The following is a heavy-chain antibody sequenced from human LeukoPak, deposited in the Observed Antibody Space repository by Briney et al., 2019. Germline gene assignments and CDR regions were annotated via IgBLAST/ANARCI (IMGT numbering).Heavy chain of an antibody. CDR3: AKTAPGGWYANFDY. CDR2: INPKSGGT. CDR1: GYTFSGYY. Sequence: ASVKVSCKASGYTFSGYYMHWVRQAPGQGLEWMGWINPKSGGTNEAQKFQGRVTMTRDTSISTAYMELSRLRPDDTAVYYCAKTAPGGWYANFDYWGQGTLVTVSS. V-gene: IGHV1-2*02. J-gene: IGHJ4*02. D-gene: IGHD6-19*01.